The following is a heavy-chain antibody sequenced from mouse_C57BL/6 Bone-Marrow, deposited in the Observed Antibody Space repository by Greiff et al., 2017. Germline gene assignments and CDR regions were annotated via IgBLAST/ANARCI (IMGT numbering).Heavy chain of an antibody. Sequence: QVQLQQPGAELVKPGASVKLSCKASGYTFTSYWMQWVKQRPGQGLEWIGEIDPSDSYTNYNQKFKGKATLTVDTSSSTAYMQLSSLKSEDSAVYYCARDCSPYYYAMDYWGQGTSVTVSS. D-gene: IGHD1-1*01. CDR3: ARDCSPYYYAMDY. V-gene: IGHV1-50*01. CDR1: GYTFTSYW. J-gene: IGHJ4*01. CDR2: IDPSDSYT.